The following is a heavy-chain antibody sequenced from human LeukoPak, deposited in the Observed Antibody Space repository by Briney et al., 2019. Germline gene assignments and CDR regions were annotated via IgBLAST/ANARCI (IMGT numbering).Heavy chain of an antibody. V-gene: IGHV3-23*01. CDR3: ARTDGRRDAYDI. CDR2: ISGGGDAT. Sequence: GGSLRLSCAASDFSFITYAMSWVRQAPGKGLEWVSTISGGGDATYYADSVKGRFTISRDNAKNTLYLQINSPRAEDTAVYYCARTDGRRDAYDIWGQGTVVTVSS. CDR1: DFSFITYA. D-gene: IGHD1-26*01. J-gene: IGHJ3*02.